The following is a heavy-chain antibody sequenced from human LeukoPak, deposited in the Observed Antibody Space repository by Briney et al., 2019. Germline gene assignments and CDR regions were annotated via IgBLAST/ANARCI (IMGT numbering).Heavy chain of an antibody. CDR1: GYTFTGYY. J-gene: IGHJ4*02. CDR3: ARGYDILTGYLQFDY. D-gene: IGHD3-9*01. CDR2: INPSGGST. V-gene: IGHV1-46*01. Sequence: ASVKVSCKASGYTFTGYYMHWVRQAPGQGLEWMGIINPSGGSTSYAQKFQGRVTMTRDTSTSTVYMELSSLRSEDTAVYYCARGYDILTGYLQFDYWGQGTLVTVSS.